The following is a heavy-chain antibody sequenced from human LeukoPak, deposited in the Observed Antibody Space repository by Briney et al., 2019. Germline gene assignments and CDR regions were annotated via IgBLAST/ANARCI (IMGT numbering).Heavy chain of an antibody. Sequence: ATVKVSCKASGYTFISYGISWVRQAPGQGLEWMGWISAYNGNTNYAQKLQGRVTMTTDTSTSTAYMELRSLRSDDTAVYYCARDVGSIRKYCSSTSCYEVDYWGQGTLVTVSS. CDR2: ISAYNGNT. D-gene: IGHD2-2*01. CDR1: GYTFISYG. V-gene: IGHV1-18*01. J-gene: IGHJ4*02. CDR3: ARDVGSIRKYCSSTSCYEVDY.